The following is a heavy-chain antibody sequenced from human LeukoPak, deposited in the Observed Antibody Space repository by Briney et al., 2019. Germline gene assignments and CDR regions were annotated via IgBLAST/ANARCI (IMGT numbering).Heavy chain of an antibody. CDR2: IWYDGSNK. CDR3: AKVTYFNWFDP. D-gene: IGHD2-21*01. J-gene: IGHJ5*02. Sequence: GGSLRLSCAASGFTFSSYGMHWVRQAPGKGLEWVAFIWYDGSNKYYADSVKGRFTISRDNSKNTLYLQMNSLRAEDTAVYYCAKVTYFNWFDPWGQGTLVTVSS. CDR1: GFTFSSYG. V-gene: IGHV3-30*02.